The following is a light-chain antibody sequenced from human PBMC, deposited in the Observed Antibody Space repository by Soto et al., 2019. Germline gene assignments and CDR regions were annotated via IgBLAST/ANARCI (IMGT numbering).Light chain of an antibody. CDR1: SSDVGGYNY. CDR2: DVR. V-gene: IGLV2-14*01. Sequence: QSVLTQPASMSGSPGQSITISCTGTSSDVGGYNYVSWYQQHPGKAPKLMIYDVRNRLSGVSNRFSGSKSVNTASLTISGLQVEDEADYYCSSYTPLTTYAFGPGTKFPVL. J-gene: IGLJ1*01. CDR3: SSYTPLTTYA.